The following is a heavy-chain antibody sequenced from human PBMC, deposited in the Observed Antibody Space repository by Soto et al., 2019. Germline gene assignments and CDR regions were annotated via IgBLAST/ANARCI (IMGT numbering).Heavy chain of an antibody. D-gene: IGHD1-26*01. J-gene: IGHJ3*02. Sequence: QVQLQESGPGLVKPSETLSLTCTVSGGSVSSGSYYWSWIRQPPEKGLEWIGYIFYSGSTNYNPSLTSRVTISVDTSKTHFSLKLTSVTAADTAVYYCAREYNQPNRGSHIPDAFDIWGRGAMVTVSS. CDR1: GGSVSSGSYY. V-gene: IGHV4-61*03. CDR3: AREYNQPNRGSHIPDAFDI. CDR2: IFYSGST.